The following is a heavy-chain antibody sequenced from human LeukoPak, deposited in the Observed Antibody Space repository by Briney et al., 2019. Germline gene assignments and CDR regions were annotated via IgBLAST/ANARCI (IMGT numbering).Heavy chain of an antibody. CDR3: ARHSGGSYVFAFDI. CDR2: TDYSGTT. V-gene: IGHV4-39*01. D-gene: IGHD2-15*01. J-gene: IGHJ3*02. Sequence: SETLSLTCTVSGGPISTSYFCGWVRQPPGKGLEWIGTTDYSGTTYYNPSLKSRVTISIDTSKNQFSLKLSSVTAPDTAVYYCARHSGGSYVFAFDIWGQGTMFTVSS. CDR1: GGPISTSYF.